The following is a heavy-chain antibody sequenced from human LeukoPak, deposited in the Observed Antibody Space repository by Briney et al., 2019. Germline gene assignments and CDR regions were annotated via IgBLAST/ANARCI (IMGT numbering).Heavy chain of an antibody. CDR1: GGTFSSYA. D-gene: IGHD1-1*01. CDR3: ARGRGTGVYYYYYGMGV. V-gene: IGHV1-8*02. J-gene: IGHJ6*02. Sequence: ASVKVSCKASGGTFSSYAISWVRQAPGQGLEWMGWMNPNSGNTGYAQKFQGRVTMTRNTSISTAYMELSSLRSEDTAVYYCARGRGTGVYYYYYGMGVWGQGTTVTVSS. CDR2: MNPNSGNT.